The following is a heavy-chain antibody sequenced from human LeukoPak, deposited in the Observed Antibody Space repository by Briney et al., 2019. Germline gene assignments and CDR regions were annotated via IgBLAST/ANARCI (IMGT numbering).Heavy chain of an antibody. CDR2: ISSSSSTI. V-gene: IGHV3-48*04. Sequence: GGSLRLSCAASGFTFSSYSMNWVRQAPGKGLEWVSYISSSSSTIYYADSVKGRFTISRDNAKNSLYLQMNSLRAEDTAVYYCARVCFGWNRAFDIWGQGTMVTVSS. CDR1: GFTFSSYS. D-gene: IGHD1/OR15-1a*01. CDR3: ARVCFGWNRAFDI. J-gene: IGHJ3*02.